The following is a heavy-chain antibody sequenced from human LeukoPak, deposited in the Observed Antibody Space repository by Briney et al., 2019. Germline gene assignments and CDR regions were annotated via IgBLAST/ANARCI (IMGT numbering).Heavy chain of an antibody. J-gene: IGHJ4*02. CDR2: ISAYNGNT. D-gene: IGHD2/OR15-2a*01. Sequence: ASVKVSCKASGYPFTSYGISGVRQAPGQGLEWMGWISAYNGNTNYAQKPQGRVTMTTDTSTSTAYMELRSLISDDTAVYYCARDLNVNDYWGQGTLVTVSS. V-gene: IGHV1-18*04. CDR3: ARDLNVNDY. CDR1: GYPFTSYG.